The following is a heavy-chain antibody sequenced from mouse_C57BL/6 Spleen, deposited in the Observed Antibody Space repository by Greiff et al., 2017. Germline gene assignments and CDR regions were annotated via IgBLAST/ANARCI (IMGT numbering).Heavy chain of an antibody. Sequence: VQLQQSVAELVRPGASVKLSCTASGFNITNTYMHWVKQSPEQGLEWIGRINPANGNTSYTPKFQGKATLTVDTSSSPAYLQLSSLTSEDTAIYYGARGRTYDSHFDDWGQGTTLTVSS. CDR2: INPANGNT. D-gene: IGHD2-4*01. J-gene: IGHJ2*01. V-gene: IGHV14-3*01. CDR1: GFNITNTY. CDR3: ARGRTYDSHFDD.